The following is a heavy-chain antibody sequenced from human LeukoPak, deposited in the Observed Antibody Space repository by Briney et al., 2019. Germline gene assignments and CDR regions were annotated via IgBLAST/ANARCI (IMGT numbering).Heavy chain of an antibody. D-gene: IGHD3-16*02. CDR1: GFTFSSYW. Sequence: PGGSLRLSCAASGFTFSSYWMHWVRQAPGKGLVWVSRINTDGSSTSYADSVKGRFTISRDNTKNSLYLQMNSLRAEDTAVYYCAKGEVIAPIVDYWGQGTLVTVSS. J-gene: IGHJ4*02. CDR2: INTDGSST. V-gene: IGHV3-74*01. CDR3: AKGEVIAPIVDY.